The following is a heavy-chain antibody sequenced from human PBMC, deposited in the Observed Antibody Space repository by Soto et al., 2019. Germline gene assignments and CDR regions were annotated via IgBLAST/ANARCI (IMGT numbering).Heavy chain of an antibody. CDR3: AKDAEGGAAARNWFDP. Sequence: EVQLLESGGGLVQPGGSLRLSCAASGFTFSSYAMSWVRQAPGKGLEWVSAISGSGGSTYYADSVKGRFTISRDNSKNTLDLQMNSLIAEDTGVYYCAKDAEGGAAARNWFDPWGQGTLVTVSS. CDR2: ISGSGGST. CDR1: GFTFSSYA. J-gene: IGHJ5*02. V-gene: IGHV3-23*01. D-gene: IGHD6-13*01.